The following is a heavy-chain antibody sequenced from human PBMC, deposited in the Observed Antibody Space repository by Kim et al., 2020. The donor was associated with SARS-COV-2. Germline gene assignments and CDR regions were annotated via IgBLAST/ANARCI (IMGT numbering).Heavy chain of an antibody. J-gene: IGHJ6*02. V-gene: IGHV7-4-1*02. D-gene: IGHD6-19*01. CDR2: INTNTGNP. Sequence: ASVKVSCKASGYTFTSYAMNWVRQAPGQWLECMVLINTNTGNPTYAQGFTGRFVFSLDTSVSTAYLQISILKAEYTAVYYCARDQGGAVAGPGGMDVWGQGTTVTVSS. CDR1: GYTFTSYA. CDR3: ARDQGGAVAGPGGMDV.